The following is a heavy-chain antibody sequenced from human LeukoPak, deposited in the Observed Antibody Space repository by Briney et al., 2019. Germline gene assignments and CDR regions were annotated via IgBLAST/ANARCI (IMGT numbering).Heavy chain of an antibody. CDR1: GYTFTDYY. CDR3: ATVFWSGYPDFDC. CDR2: VDPEDGET. J-gene: IGHJ4*02. Sequence: ASVKVSCKVSGYTFTDYYMHWVQQAPGKGLEWMGLVDPEDGETIYAEKFQGRVTITADTSTDTAYMELSSLRSEDTAVYYCATVFWSGYPDFDCWGQGTLVTVSS. V-gene: IGHV1-69-2*01. D-gene: IGHD3-3*01.